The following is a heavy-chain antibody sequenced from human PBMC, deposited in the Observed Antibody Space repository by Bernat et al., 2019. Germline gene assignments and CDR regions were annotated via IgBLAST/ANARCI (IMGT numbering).Heavy chain of an antibody. D-gene: IGHD5-24*01. J-gene: IGHJ5*02. CDR1: GFTFSDYA. Sequence: EVQLVESGGGLVQPGGSLRLSCTASGFTFSDYAMSWVRLAPGKGLDWVSSITRGGITHYADSVKGRFTISRDNSKNTLYLQMNSLRAEDTAVFYCAKSFRAFDSSTNYLALNHWGQGTLVTVSS. CDR2: ITRGGIT. CDR3: AKSFRAFDSSTNYLALNH. V-gene: IGHV3-23*04.